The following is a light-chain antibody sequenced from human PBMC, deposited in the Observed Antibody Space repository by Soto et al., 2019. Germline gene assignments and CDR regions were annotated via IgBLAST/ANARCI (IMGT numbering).Light chain of an antibody. CDR1: QDIQNY. V-gene: IGKV1-33*01. J-gene: IGKJ2*01. Sequence: DIQMTQSPSSLSASVGDRVTITCQASQDIQNYINWYQHTPGKAPKLLIFDASNLQPGVASRFSGRASGTDFFLTISSLHPEDFATYFWQQHHDFPYTFGQGTKLDIK. CDR2: DAS. CDR3: QQHHDFPYT.